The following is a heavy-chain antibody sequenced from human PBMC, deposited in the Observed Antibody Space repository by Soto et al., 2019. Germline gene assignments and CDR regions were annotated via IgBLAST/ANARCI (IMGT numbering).Heavy chain of an antibody. CDR3: AAGLDHTADDALDI. CDR1: GFTFTNSA. CDR2: IVVDSGQT. Sequence: VASVKVSCKTSGFTFTNSAIQWVRQARGERLEWMGWIVVDSGQTKNAQSVHKRVSITRDVSTSTAYMELSSLTSEDTAVYYCAAGLDHTADDALDIWGQGTMVTASS. V-gene: IGHV1-58*02. D-gene: IGHD2-2*03. J-gene: IGHJ3*02.